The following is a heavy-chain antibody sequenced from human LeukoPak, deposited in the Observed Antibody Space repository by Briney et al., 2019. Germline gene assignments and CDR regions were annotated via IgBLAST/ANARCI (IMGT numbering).Heavy chain of an antibody. CDR2: IIPILGTA. CDR1: GGTFRSYA. Sequence: SVKVSCKASGGTFRSYAISWVRQAPGQGLEWMGGIIPILGTANYAQKFQGRVTITVDESTSTAYVELSSLRSEDTAVYYCARGPHWNDYYYYYMDVWGKGTTVTISS. V-gene: IGHV1-69*13. D-gene: IGHD1-1*01. J-gene: IGHJ6*03. CDR3: ARGPHWNDYYYYYMDV.